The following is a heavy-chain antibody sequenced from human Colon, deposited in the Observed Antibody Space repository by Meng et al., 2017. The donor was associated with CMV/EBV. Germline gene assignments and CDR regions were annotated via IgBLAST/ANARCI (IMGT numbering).Heavy chain of an antibody. CDR3: AKSGSWPGYIDY. V-gene: IGHV3-23*01. J-gene: IGHJ4*02. Sequence: SCASSGFTLSSYAMTWVRQAPGKGLEWVSFLSASGDTTYYADSVKGRFTISRDNSKNTLYLQMNSLRVEDTAKYYCAKSGSWPGYIDYWGQGTLVTVSS. CDR1: GFTLSSYA. CDR2: LSASGDTT. D-gene: IGHD1-26*01.